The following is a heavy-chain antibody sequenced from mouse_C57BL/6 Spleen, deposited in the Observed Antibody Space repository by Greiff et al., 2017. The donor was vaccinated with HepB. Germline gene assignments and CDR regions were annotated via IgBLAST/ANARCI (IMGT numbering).Heavy chain of an antibody. CDR3: ARPHYYGSSEWYFDV. Sequence: EVQGVESGGGLVKPGGSLKLSCAASGFTFSSYTMSWVRQTPEKRLEWVATISGGGGNTYYPDSVKGRFTISRDNAKNTLYLQMSSLRSEDKALYYCARPHYYGSSEWYFDVWGTGTTVTVSS. D-gene: IGHD1-1*01. J-gene: IGHJ1*03. CDR1: GFTFSSYT. V-gene: IGHV5-9*01. CDR2: ISGGGGNT.